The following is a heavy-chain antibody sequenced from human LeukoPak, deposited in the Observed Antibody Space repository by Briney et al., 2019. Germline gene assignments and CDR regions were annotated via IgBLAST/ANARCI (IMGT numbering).Heavy chain of an antibody. CDR2: ISSSSSTI. J-gene: IGHJ3*02. CDR1: GFTFSSYS. V-gene: IGHV3-48*04. D-gene: IGHD3-3*01. Sequence: GGSLRLSYAASGFTFSSYSMNWVRQAPGKGLEWVSYISSSSSTIYYADSVKGRFTISRDNANNSLYLQMNSLRAEDTAVYYCARETAHYDFWSGLHAFDIWGQGTMVTVSS. CDR3: ARETAHYDFWSGLHAFDI.